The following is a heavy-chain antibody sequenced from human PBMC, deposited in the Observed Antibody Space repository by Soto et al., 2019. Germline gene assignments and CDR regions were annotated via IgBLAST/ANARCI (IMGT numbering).Heavy chain of an antibody. J-gene: IGHJ6*02. CDR1: GGTFGSYA. D-gene: IGHD2-2*01. Sequence: QVQLVQSGAEVKKPGSSVKVSCKASGGTFGSYAISWVRQAPGQGLEWMGGIIPIPGTANYAQKFQGRVKIAADESKSTAYMELSSLRSEDTAVYYCARSQGSSTSLEIYYYYYYGMDVWGQGTTVTVSS. V-gene: IGHV1-69*01. CDR3: ARSQGSSTSLEIYYYYYYGMDV. CDR2: IIPIPGTA.